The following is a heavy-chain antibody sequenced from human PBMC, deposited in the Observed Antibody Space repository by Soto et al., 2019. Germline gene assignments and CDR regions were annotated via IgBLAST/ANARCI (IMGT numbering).Heavy chain of an antibody. J-gene: IGHJ6*02. CDR3: ARVSGSYYYGMDV. Sequence: VQLQESGPGLVKPSGTLSLTCAVSGGSISSSNWWSWVRQPPGKGLEWIGEIYHSGSTNYNPYLKSRFTISVDKSKNQCAVKLSSVTAADTAVYYCARVSGSYYYGMDVWGQGTTVTVSS. CDR2: IYHSGST. V-gene: IGHV4-4*02. D-gene: IGHD1-26*01. CDR1: GGSISSSNW.